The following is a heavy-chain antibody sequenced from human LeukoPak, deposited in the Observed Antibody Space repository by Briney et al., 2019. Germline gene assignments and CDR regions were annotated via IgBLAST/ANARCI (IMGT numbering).Heavy chain of an antibody. CDR2: INSDGSTT. CDR1: GFTFSGYW. D-gene: IGHD1-26*01. V-gene: IGHV3-74*01. CDR3: ARRSSGSSPYYFDY. J-gene: IGHJ4*02. Sequence: GGSLRLSCAASGFTFSGYWMHWVRQAPGKGLVWVSRINSDGSTTTYADSVKGRFTISRDNAKNTLYLEMNSLRAEDTGVYYCARRSSGSSPYYFDYWGQGTLVTVSS.